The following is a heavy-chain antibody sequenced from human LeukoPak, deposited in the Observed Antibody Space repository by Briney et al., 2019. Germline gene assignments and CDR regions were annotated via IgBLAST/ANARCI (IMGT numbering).Heavy chain of an antibody. CDR3: ARGHCSSTSCYVTPWFDP. CDR1: GYTFTSYY. Sequence: ASVKVSCKASGYTFTSYYMHWVRQAPGQGLEWMGWINPDSGGTNYAQKFQGWVTMTRDTSISTAYMELSRLRSDDTAAYYCARGHCSSTSCYVTPWFDPWGQGTLVTVSS. D-gene: IGHD2-2*01. V-gene: IGHV1-2*04. CDR2: INPDSGGT. J-gene: IGHJ5*02.